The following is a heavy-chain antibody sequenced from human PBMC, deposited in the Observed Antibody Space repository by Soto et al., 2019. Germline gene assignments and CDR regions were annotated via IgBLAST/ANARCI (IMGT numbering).Heavy chain of an antibody. CDR3: ARDSPEDTYYYDSSGYYHAFDI. J-gene: IGHJ3*02. D-gene: IGHD3-22*01. V-gene: IGHV3-30-3*01. CDR1: GFTFSSYA. Sequence: PGGSLGLSCAASGFTFSSYAMHWVRQAPGKGLEWVAVISYVGSNKYYADSVRGRFTISRDNSKNTLYLQMNSLRAEDTAVYYCARDSPEDTYYYDSSGYYHAFDIWGQGTMVTVSS. CDR2: ISYVGSNK.